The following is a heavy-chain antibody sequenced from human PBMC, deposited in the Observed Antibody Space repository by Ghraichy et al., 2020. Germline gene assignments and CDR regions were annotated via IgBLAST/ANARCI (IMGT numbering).Heavy chain of an antibody. CDR2: IYYSGST. CDR1: GGSISSSSYY. J-gene: IGHJ3*02. Sequence: SETLSLTCTVSGGSISSSSYYWGWIRQPPGKGLEWIGSIYYSGSTYYNPSLKSRVTISVDTSKNQFSLKLSSVTAADTAVYYCARHSTHRGKYQLLSPDHDAFDIWGQGTMVTVSS. D-gene: IGHD2-2*01. V-gene: IGHV4-39*01. CDR3: ARHSTHRGKYQLLSPDHDAFDI.